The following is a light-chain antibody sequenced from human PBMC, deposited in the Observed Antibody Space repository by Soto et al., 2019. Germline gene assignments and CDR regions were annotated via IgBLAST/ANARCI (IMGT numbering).Light chain of an antibody. V-gene: IGKV1-5*01. CDR1: ESISTW. CDR3: QQYGNSPLT. CDR2: GAS. Sequence: DIQMTQSPSTLSASVGDRVTITCRASESISTWLAWYQQKPGKSPKLLIYGASNLERGVPSRFSGSGSGTEFTLTISSLQPDDFSTYYCQQYGNSPLTFGGGTKVDIK. J-gene: IGKJ4*01.